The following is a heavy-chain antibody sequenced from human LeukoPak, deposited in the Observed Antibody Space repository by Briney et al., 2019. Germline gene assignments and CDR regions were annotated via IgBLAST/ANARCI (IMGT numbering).Heavy chain of an antibody. D-gene: IGHD1-26*01. V-gene: IGHV4-4*07. CDR1: GGSISSYY. Sequence: SETLSLTCTVSGGSISSYYWSWIRQPAGKGLEWIGRIYTSGSTNNNPSLKSRVTISVDKSKNQFSLKLSSVTAADTAVYYCARVGATGSGYYFDYWGQGTLVTVSS. J-gene: IGHJ4*02. CDR3: ARVGATGSGYYFDY. CDR2: IYTSGST.